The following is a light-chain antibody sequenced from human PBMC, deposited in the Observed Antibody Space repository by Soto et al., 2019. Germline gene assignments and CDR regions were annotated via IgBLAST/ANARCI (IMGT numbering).Light chain of an antibody. V-gene: IGLV2-8*01. Sequence: QSVLTQPPSASGSPGQSVAISCTGTSSDVGGYNYVSWYQQHPGKAPKLMIYEVNKRPSGGPDRFSGSKSGNTASLTVSGLQAEDEADYYCSSYAGSSNVFGTGTKV. CDR3: SSYAGSSNV. J-gene: IGLJ1*01. CDR2: EVN. CDR1: SSDVGGYNY.